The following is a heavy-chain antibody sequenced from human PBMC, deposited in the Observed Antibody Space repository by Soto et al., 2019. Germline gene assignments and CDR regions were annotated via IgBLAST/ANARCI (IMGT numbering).Heavy chain of an antibody. CDR3: ARDVGYYDSSGYSEYNWFDP. CDR2: IYYSGST. Sequence: SETLSLTCAVSGGSISSGGYSWSWIRQPPGKGLEWIGYIYYSGSTNYNPSLKSRVNISVDTSKNQFSLKLSSVTAANTAVYYCARDVGYYDSSGYSEYNWFDPWGQGTLVTVSS. CDR1: GGSISSGGYS. J-gene: IGHJ5*02. V-gene: IGHV4-61*08. D-gene: IGHD3-22*01.